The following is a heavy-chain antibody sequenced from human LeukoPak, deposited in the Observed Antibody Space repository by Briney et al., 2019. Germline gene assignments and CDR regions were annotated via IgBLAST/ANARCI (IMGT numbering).Heavy chain of an antibody. V-gene: IGHV7-4-1*02. J-gene: IGHJ6*02. D-gene: IGHD3-22*01. CDR2: INTNTGNP. CDR3: ASNYYDSSGPENRRYYGMDV. Sequence: ASVKVSCKASGYTFTSYAMNWVRQAPGQGLEWMGWINTNTGNPTYAQGFTGRFVFSLDTSVSTAYLQISSLKAEDTAVYYCASNYYDSSGPENRRYYGMDVWGQGTTVTVSS. CDR1: GYTFTSYA.